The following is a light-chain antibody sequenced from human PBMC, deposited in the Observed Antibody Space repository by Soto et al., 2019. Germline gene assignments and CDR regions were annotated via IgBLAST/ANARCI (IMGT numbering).Light chain of an antibody. CDR2: GAS. Sequence: EIVITQSPATLSVSHGERATLSCRASQSVSSNLAWYQQKPGQAPRLLIYGASARATGIPDRFSGSGAGTEFTLTISSLQSEDFAVYYCHQYNNWRTFGQGTRLEIK. J-gene: IGKJ5*01. CDR3: HQYNNWRT. CDR1: QSVSSN. V-gene: IGKV3-15*01.